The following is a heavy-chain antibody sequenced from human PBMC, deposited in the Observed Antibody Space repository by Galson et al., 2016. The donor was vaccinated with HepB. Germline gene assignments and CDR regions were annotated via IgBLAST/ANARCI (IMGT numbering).Heavy chain of an antibody. CDR2: IKPSGGHT. D-gene: IGHD1-14*01. CDR3: ARELDHSFYFDY. Sequence: SVKVSCQASGYTFNTYNMHWVRQAPGQGLEWMGIIKPSGGHTIHAQKFQDRITMTRDTSTSTVYMELISLRSEDTAVYYCARELDHSFYFDYWGQGTLLTVSS. V-gene: IGHV1-46*02. CDR1: GYTFNTYN. J-gene: IGHJ4*02.